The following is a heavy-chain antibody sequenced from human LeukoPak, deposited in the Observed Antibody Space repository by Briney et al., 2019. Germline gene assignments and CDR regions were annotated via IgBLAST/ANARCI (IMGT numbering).Heavy chain of an antibody. Sequence: SETLSLTCTVSGGSISSYYWSWIRQPPGKGLEWIGYIYYSGSTNYNPSLKSRVTISVDTSKNQFSLKLSSVTAADTAVYYCARVEDEGGYSNYVIDYWGQGTLVTVSS. CDR1: GGSISSYY. CDR3: ARVEDEGGYSNYVIDY. V-gene: IGHV4-59*01. CDR2: IYYSGST. D-gene: IGHD4-11*01. J-gene: IGHJ4*02.